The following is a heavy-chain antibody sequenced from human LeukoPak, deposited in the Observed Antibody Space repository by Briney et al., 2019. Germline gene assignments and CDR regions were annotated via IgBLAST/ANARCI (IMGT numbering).Heavy chain of an antibody. J-gene: IGHJ5*02. CDR3: ARDEYSSGWYRGNWFDP. Sequence: SETLSLTCTVSGGSISSSKYYWGWIRQPPGKGLEWIGTIFNSGSTHYNPSLKSRVTISVDKSKNQFSLKLSSVTAADTAVYYCARDEYSSGWYRGNWFDPWGQGTLVTVSS. V-gene: IGHV4-39*07. D-gene: IGHD6-19*01. CDR2: IFNSGST. CDR1: GGSISSSKYY.